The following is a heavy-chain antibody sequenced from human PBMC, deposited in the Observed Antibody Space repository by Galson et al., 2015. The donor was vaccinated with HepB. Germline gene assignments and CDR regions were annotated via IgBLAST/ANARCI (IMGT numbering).Heavy chain of an antibody. CDR2: ISGSGGST. CDR1: GFTFSSYA. Sequence: SLRLSCAASGFTFSSYAMSWVRQAPGKGLEWVSAISGSGGSTYYADSVKGRFTISRDNSKNTLYLQMNSLRAEDTAVYYCAKWGGCTNGVCYPYYYYYGMDVWGQGTTVTVSS. CDR3: AKWGGCTNGVCYPYYYYYGMDV. D-gene: IGHD2-8*01. V-gene: IGHV3-23*01. J-gene: IGHJ6*02.